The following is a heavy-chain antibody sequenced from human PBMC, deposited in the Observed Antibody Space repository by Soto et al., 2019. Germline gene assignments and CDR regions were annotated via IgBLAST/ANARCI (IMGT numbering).Heavy chain of an antibody. Sequence: LSLTCSVSGASIRSGGYYWSWLRQSPGKGLEWIGHIYYTGSTFYSPSLKSRLTISLDTSKNQFSLDLRSVTAADTAMYYCARIEMASIKWGRGTLVTVSS. CDR3: ARIEMASIK. J-gene: IGHJ4*02. V-gene: IGHV4-31*03. CDR1: GASIRSGGYY. CDR2: IYYTGST.